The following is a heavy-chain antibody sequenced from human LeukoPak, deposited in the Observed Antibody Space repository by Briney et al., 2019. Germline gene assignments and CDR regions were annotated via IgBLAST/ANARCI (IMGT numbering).Heavy chain of an antibody. J-gene: IGHJ4*02. CDR3: ARGYCSSTSCYNFDY. V-gene: IGHV4-34*01. CDR1: GGSFSGYY. Sequence: SETLSLTCAVYGGSFSGYYWSGIREPPGKGLEWIGEINHSGSTNYNPSLKSRVTISVDTSKNQFALKLSSVTAADTAVYYCARGYCSSTSCYNFDYWGQGTLVTVSS. CDR2: INHSGST. D-gene: IGHD2-2*02.